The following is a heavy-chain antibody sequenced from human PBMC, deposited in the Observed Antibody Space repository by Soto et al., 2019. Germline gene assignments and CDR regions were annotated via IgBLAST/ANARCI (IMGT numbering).Heavy chain of an antibody. Sequence: GGSLRLSCAASGFTVSSNYMSWVRQAPGKGLEWVSVIYSGGSTYYADSVKGRFIISRDNSKNTLYLQMNSLRAEDTAVYYCAREAGFRAFDYWGQGTLVTVSS. J-gene: IGHJ4*02. V-gene: IGHV3-53*01. CDR2: IYSGGST. CDR3: AREAGFRAFDY. CDR1: GFTVSSNY.